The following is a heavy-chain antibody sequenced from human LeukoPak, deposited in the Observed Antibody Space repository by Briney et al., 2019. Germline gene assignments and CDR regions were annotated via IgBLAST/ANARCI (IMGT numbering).Heavy chain of an antibody. V-gene: IGHV4-39*07. J-gene: IGHJ2*01. CDR2: IYYSGST. CDR3: ASSTTTEVYWYFDL. Sequence: PSETLSLTCTVSGGSISSSSYYWGWIRQPPGKGLEWIGSIYYSGSTYYNPSLKSRVTISVDTSKNQFSLKLSSVTAADTAVYYCASSTTTEVYWYFDLWGRGTLVTVSS. D-gene: IGHD4-17*01. CDR1: GGSISSSSYY.